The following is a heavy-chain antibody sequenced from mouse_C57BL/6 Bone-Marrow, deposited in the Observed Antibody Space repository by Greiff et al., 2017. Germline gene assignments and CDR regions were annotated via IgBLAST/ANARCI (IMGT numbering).Heavy chain of an antibody. Sequence: QVQLQQPGTELVKPGASVKLSCKASGYTFTSYWMHWVKQRPGQGLEWIGNINPCNGGTNYNEKFKSKDTLTVDKSSSTAYLPLSSLTSEYSAVYDCALITTVVAEVTGTCGYSMDYWGQGTSVTVSS. CDR2: INPCNGGT. D-gene: IGHD1-1*01. CDR3: ALITTVVAEVTGTCGYSMDY. V-gene: IGHV1-53*01. J-gene: IGHJ4*01. CDR1: GYTFTSYW.